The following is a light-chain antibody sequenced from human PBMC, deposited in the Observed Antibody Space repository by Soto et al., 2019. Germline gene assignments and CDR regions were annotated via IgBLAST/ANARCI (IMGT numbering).Light chain of an antibody. CDR1: GSDIGSYNL. J-gene: IGLJ1*01. CDR3: CSYAPSRASYV. CDR2: EVT. V-gene: IGLV2-23*02. Sequence: QSVVTQPASVSGSPGQSNTNYCTGTGSDIGSYNLVSWYQQPPGKAPKLIIYEVTNRPSGVSSRFSGSKSGNTASLTISGLQAEDDADYYCCSYAPSRASYVFGTGPKVTVL.